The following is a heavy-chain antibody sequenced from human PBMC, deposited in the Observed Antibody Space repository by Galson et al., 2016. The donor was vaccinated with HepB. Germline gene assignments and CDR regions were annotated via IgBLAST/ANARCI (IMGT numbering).Heavy chain of an antibody. CDR3: ATEEKSFDF. V-gene: IGHV3-21*06. J-gene: IGHJ4*01. CDR2: ISHSSSSI. Sequence: SLRLSCAASGLPFRNSAMTWVRQAPGKGLEWVSSISHSSSSIYYADSVRGRFTISKDNPKNSLYLQMNSLRAEDTAVYFCATEEKSFDFWGHGTLVTVSS. CDR1: GLPFRNSA.